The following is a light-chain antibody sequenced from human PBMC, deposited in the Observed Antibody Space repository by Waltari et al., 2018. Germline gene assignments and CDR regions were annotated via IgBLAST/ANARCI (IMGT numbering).Light chain of an antibody. Sequence: QSVLTQAPSMSGAPGQRVTISCTGSGPNIGAGFDVHWYQPLPRAAPKLLIYGITSRPLGVPDRFFGSTSGTSASLVIIGLQPEDEAVYYCQSYDTSLSVVFGGGTKLTVL. V-gene: IGLV1-40*01. CDR1: GPNIGAGFD. CDR3: QSYDTSLSVV. CDR2: GIT. J-gene: IGLJ3*02.